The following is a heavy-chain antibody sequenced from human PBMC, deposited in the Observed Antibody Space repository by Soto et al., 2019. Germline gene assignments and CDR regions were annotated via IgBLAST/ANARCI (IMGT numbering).Heavy chain of an antibody. CDR1: GYTFTDYY. CDR3: ASGASSNWPDF. J-gene: IGHJ4*02. Sequence: ASVKVSCKASGYTFTDYYMHWVRQAPGQGLEWMGWINANSGGTNYPQKFQGRVTLTRDTSISTVYMDLSSLRSDDTAVYYCASGASSNWPDFWGRGTLLTVSS. D-gene: IGHD6-13*01. CDR2: INANSGGT. V-gene: IGHV1-2*02.